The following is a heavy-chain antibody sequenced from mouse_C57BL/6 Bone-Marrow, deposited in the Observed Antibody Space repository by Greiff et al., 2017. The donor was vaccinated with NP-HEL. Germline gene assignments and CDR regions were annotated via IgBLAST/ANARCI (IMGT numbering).Heavy chain of an antibody. CDR1: GFTFSDYG. V-gene: IGHV5-17*01. Sequence: EVKLMESGGGLVKPGGSLKLSCAASGFTFSDYGMHWVRQAPEKGLEWVAYISSGSSTIYYVDTVKGRFTIYRDNAKNTLFRQRTSLRSEDTAMYYCARRDYYGSSYVWYFDVWGTGTTVTVSS. CDR2: ISSGSSTI. J-gene: IGHJ1*03. CDR3: ARRDYYGSSYVWYFDV. D-gene: IGHD1-1*01.